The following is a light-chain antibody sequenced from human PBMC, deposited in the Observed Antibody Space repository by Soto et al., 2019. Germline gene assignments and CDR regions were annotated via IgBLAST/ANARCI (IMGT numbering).Light chain of an antibody. CDR3: QTWGTGIRV. CDR1: SGHSSYA. Sequence: VLTQSPSASASLGASVKLTCTLSSGHSSYAIAWHQQQPEKGPRYLMKLNSDGSHSKGDGIPDRFSGSSSGAERYRTISSLQSEDEADYYCQTWGTGIRVFGGGTQLTVL. J-gene: IGLJ3*02. CDR2: LNSDGSH. V-gene: IGLV4-69*01.